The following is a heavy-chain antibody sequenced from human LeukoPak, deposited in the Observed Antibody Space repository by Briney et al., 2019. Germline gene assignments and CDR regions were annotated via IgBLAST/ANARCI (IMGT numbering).Heavy chain of an antibody. Sequence: PGRSLRLSCAASGFTFSSYGMHWVRQAPGKGLEWVAVIWYDGSNKYYADSVKGRFTISRDNSKNTLYLQMNSLRAEDTAVYYCAKARYCSSTSCYNRGGFDYWGQGTLVTVSS. D-gene: IGHD2-2*02. V-gene: IGHV3-33*06. J-gene: IGHJ4*02. CDR3: AKARYCSSTSCYNRGGFDY. CDR2: IWYDGSNK. CDR1: GFTFSSYG.